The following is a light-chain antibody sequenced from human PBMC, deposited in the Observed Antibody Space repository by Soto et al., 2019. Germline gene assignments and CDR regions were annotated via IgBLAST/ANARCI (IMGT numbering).Light chain of an antibody. V-gene: IGKV3-20*01. Sequence: EIVFTQSPGTLSLSPGERTTLSGRASQSVSSSYLAWYQQKPGQAPRLLIYGASNRATGIPDRFSGSGSGTDFTLTISRLEPEDFAVYYCQQYGSSPRTFGQGTKVDIK. CDR2: GAS. CDR1: QSVSSSY. J-gene: IGKJ1*01. CDR3: QQYGSSPRT.